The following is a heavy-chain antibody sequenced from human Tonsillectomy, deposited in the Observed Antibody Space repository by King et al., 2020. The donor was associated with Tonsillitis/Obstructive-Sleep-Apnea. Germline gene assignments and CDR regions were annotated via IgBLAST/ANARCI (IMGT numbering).Heavy chain of an antibody. V-gene: IGHV3-9*01. CDR3: AKDILQEGYSYGSASFDY. CDR2: ISWNSGSI. J-gene: IGHJ4*02. CDR1: GFTFDDYA. Sequence: VQLVESGGGLVQPGRSLRLSCAASGFTFDDYAMHWVRQAPGKGLEWVSGISWNSGSIGYADSVKGRFTISRDNAKNSLYLQMNSLRAEDTALYYCAKDILQEGYSYGSASFDYWGQGTLVTVSS. D-gene: IGHD5-18*01.